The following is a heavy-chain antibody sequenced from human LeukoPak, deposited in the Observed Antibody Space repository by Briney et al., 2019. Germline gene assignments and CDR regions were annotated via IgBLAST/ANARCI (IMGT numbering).Heavy chain of an antibody. V-gene: IGHV3-23*01. Sequence: GGSLRLSCAASGFSFSSCAMGWVRQAPGKGLEWVSGISGSGGSTYYADPVKGRFTISRDNSKNTLYLQMNSLRAEDTAVYYCAKGPGRYYGSGSYPLFDYWGQGTLVTVSS. CDR2: ISGSGGST. D-gene: IGHD3-10*01. CDR3: AKGPGRYYGSGSYPLFDY. CDR1: GFSFSSCA. J-gene: IGHJ4*02.